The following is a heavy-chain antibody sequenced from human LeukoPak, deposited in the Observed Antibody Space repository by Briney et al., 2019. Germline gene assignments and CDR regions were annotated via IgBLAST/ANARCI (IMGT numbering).Heavy chain of an antibody. D-gene: IGHD4-17*01. J-gene: IGHJ4*02. CDR3: ATYDYGDYAYFDY. Sequence: PSETLSLTCTVSGDSISSSSYYWGWIRQPPGKGLEWIGSIYYSGSTYYNPSLKSRVTISVDTSKNQFSLKLSSVTAADTAVYYCATYDYGDYAYFDYWGQGTLVTVSS. V-gene: IGHV4-39*01. CDR2: IYYSGST. CDR1: GDSISSSSYY.